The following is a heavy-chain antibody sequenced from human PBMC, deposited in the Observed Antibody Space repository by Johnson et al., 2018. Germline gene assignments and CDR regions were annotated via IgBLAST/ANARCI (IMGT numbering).Heavy chain of an antibody. D-gene: IGHD3-22*01. Sequence: VQLVQSGGGLVKPGGSLRLSCAASGFTFSSYSMNWVRQAQGKGLEWVSSITSSSSYIYYADSVKGRFTISRDTAKNSLYLQSESLRAEDTGVYYCAGDWALDDSSGLKYYYYGMDVWGQGTTVTVSS. CDR1: GFTFSSYS. CDR3: AGDWALDDSSGLKYYYYGMDV. V-gene: IGHV3-21*01. CDR2: ITSSSSYI. J-gene: IGHJ6*02.